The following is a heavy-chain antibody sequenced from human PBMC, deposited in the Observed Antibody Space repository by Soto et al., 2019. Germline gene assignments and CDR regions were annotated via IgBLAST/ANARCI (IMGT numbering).Heavy chain of an antibody. D-gene: IGHD5-18*01. CDR2: IYWDDDK. CDR1: GFSLSSSRVG. V-gene: IGHV2-5*02. Sequence: QITLTESGPTRVKPTQTLTLTCTFSGFSLSSSRVGVGWIRQPPGKALEWLAVIYWDDDKRYNPSLKSRLSIIKDTTKNQVVLTMTYMDPVDTATYFCAHRGYMNGNWDQGYLDNWGQGTLVTVSS. CDR3: AHRGYMNGNWDQGYLDN. J-gene: IGHJ4*02.